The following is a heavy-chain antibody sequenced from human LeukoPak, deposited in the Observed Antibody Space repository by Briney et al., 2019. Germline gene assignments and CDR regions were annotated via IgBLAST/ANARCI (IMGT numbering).Heavy chain of an antibody. CDR3: ARDAQSIAARYYYYYGMDV. CDR2: IIPILGIA. CDR1: GGTFSSYA. J-gene: IGHJ6*02. D-gene: IGHD6-6*01. Sequence: SVKVSCKASGGTFSSYAISWVRQAPGQGLEWMGRIIPILGIANYAQKFQGRVTITADKSTSTAYMELSSLRSEDTAVYYCARDAQSIAARYYYYYGMDVWGQGTTVTVSS. V-gene: IGHV1-69*04.